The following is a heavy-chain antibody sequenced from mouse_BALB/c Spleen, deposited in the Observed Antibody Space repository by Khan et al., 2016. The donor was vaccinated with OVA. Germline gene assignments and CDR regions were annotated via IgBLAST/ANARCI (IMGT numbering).Heavy chain of an antibody. D-gene: IGHD3-1*01. CDR2: INPNNGVS. Sequence: QVQLKESGAELVKPGASVKLSCKASGYTFTSYYMYWVKQRPGQGLEWIGGINPNNGVSDFNEKFKNKATLTVDKSSSTAYMQLSSLTSEDSAVYYCIRSGCAAFAYWGQGTLVTVSA. CDR3: IRSGCAAFAY. J-gene: IGHJ3*01. CDR1: GYTFTSYY. V-gene: IGHV1S81*02.